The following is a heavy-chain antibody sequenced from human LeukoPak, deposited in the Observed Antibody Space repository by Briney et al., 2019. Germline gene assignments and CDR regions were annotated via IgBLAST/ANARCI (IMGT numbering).Heavy chain of an antibody. CDR2: IYYSGRT. Sequence: SETLSLTCTVSGGSISSSDYYWDWIRQPPGEVLEWIGNIYYSGRTYYNPSLRGRVTISVNTSKNQFSLKLNSVTAADTAVYYCARQVTLYGAHDAFDPWGQGTMVTVSS. CDR3: ARQVTLYGAHDAFDP. J-gene: IGHJ3*01. V-gene: IGHV4-39*01. D-gene: IGHD3-16*01. CDR1: GGSISSSDYY.